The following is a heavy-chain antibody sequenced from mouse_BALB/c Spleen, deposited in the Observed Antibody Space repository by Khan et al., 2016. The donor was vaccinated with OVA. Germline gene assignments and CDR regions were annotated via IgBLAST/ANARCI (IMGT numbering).Heavy chain of an antibody. CDR2: IWSAGST. V-gene: IGHV2-2*02. CDR1: GFSLPNYS. Sequence: QVQLKQSGPGLVQPSQSLSITCTVSGFSLPNYSVHWVRQSPGKGLEWLGVIWSAGSTDYNEAFISRLTISKDNSRSQVFFKMNNLQPNGTAIYYCARRGYDYGRGALFAYWGQGTLVTVSA. J-gene: IGHJ3*01. D-gene: IGHD2-4*01. CDR3: ARRGYDYGRGALFAY.